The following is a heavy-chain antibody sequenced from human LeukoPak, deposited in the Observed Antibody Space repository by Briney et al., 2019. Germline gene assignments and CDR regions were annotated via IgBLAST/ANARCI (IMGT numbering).Heavy chain of an antibody. CDR3: ARELRADTPPETEQTFVFDY. V-gene: IGHV7-4-1*02. D-gene: IGHD3-16*01. J-gene: IGHJ4*02. CDR2: ISTNTGNP. CDR1: GYTFTSYA. Sequence: ASVKVSCKASGYTFTSYAMNWVRQAPGQGLEWMGWISTNTGNPTYAQGFTGRFVFSLDTSVSTAYLQISSLKAEDTAVYYCARELRADTPPETEQTFVFDYWGQGTLVTVSS.